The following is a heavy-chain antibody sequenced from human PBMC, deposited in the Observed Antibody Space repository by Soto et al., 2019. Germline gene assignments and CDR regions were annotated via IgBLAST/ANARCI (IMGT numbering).Heavy chain of an antibody. CDR1: GFTFSSYG. Sequence: QVQLVESGGGVVQPGRSLRLSCAASGFTFSSYGMHWVRQAPGKGLEWVAVISYDGSNKYYADSVKGRFTISRDNSKNTLYLQMNSVRAEDTAVYDCGKGSTAMTYFDYWGQGTLVTVSS. D-gene: IGHD5-18*01. J-gene: IGHJ4*02. CDR2: ISYDGSNK. CDR3: GKGSTAMTYFDY. V-gene: IGHV3-30*18.